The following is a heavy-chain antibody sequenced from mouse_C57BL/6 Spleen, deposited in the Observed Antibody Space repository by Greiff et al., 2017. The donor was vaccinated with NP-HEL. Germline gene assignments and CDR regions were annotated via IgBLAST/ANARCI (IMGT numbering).Heavy chain of an antibody. Sequence: GGGLVQPKGSLKLSCAASGFSFNTYAMNWVRQAPGKGLEWVARIRSKSNNYATYYVNSVKDRFTISRDDSEKMLYLQMNNLKTEDTAMYYYVRGKPYFDYWGQGTTLTVSS. J-gene: IGHJ2*01. CDR1: GFSFNTYA. CDR2: IRSKSNNYAT. V-gene: IGHV10-1*01. CDR3: VRGKPYFDY.